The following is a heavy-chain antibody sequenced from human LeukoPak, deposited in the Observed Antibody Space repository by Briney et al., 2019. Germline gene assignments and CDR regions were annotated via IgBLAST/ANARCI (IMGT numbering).Heavy chain of an antibody. J-gene: IGHJ3*02. CDR1: GFSFSSYA. D-gene: IGHD3-10*01. V-gene: IGHV3-23*01. Sequence: GGSLRLSCAASGFSFSSYAMSWVRQAPGKGLEWVSVISGSGGSTYYADSVKGRFTISRDNSKNTLYLQMNSLRAEDTAVYYCARDKTVRGVRDAFDIWGQGTMVTFSS. CDR3: ARDKTVRGVRDAFDI. CDR2: ISGSGGST.